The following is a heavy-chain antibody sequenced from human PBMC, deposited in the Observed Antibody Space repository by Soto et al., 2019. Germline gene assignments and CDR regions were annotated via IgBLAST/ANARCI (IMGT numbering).Heavy chain of an antibody. CDR1: GFTFSSYS. J-gene: IGHJ6*02. D-gene: IGHD3-3*01. V-gene: IGHV3-48*02. CDR2: ISSSSSTI. CDR3: ASGSIFGVVTMDV. Sequence: GSLRLSCAASGFTFSSYSMNWVRQAPGKGLEWVSYISSSSSTIYHADSVKGRFTISRDDAKNSLYLQMNSLRDEDTAVYYCASGSIFGVVTMDVWGQGTTVTVPS.